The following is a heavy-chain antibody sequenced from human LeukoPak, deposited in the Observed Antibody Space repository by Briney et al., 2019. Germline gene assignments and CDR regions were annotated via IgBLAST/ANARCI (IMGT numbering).Heavy chain of an antibody. CDR3: AKDRQMVYYYDSSGYPNEAFDI. D-gene: IGHD3-22*01. CDR1: GFTFSSYS. CDR2: IRYDGGNE. J-gene: IGHJ3*02. Sequence: GGSLRLSCAASGFTFSSYSMNWVRQAPGKGLEWVAFIRYDGGNEYYADSVKGRFTSSRDNSKNTLYLQMNSLRAEDTAVYHCAKDRQMVYYYDSSGYPNEAFDIWGQGAMVTVSS. V-gene: IGHV3-30*02.